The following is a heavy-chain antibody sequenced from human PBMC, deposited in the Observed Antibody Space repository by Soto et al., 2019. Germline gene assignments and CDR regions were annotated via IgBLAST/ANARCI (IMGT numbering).Heavy chain of an antibody. CDR2: ISYDGSNK. J-gene: IGHJ4*02. V-gene: IGHV3-30-3*01. CDR3: ANTYYFDY. CDR1: GFTFSSYA. Sequence: PGGSLRLSCAASGFTFSSYAMRWVRQAPGKGLEWVAVISYDGSNKYYADSVKGRFTISRDNSKNTLYLQMNSLRAEDTAVYYCANTYYFDYWGQGTLVTVSS.